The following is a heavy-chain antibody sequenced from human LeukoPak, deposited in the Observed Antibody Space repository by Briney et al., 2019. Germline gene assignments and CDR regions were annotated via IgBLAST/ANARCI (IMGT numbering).Heavy chain of an antibody. J-gene: IGHJ4*02. Sequence: PSETLSLTCAVYGGSFSGYYWSWIRQPPGKGLEWIGEINHRGSTNYNPSLKSRVTISVDTSKNQFSLKLHSVAAADTAVYYCARVPRSSSSVDYWGQGTLATVSS. CDR3: ARVPRSSSSVDY. CDR2: INHRGST. D-gene: IGHD6-6*01. V-gene: IGHV4-34*01. CDR1: GGSFSGYY.